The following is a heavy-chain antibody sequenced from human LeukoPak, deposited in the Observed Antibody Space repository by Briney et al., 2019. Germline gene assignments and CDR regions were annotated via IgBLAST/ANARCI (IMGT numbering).Heavy chain of an antibody. Sequence: GGSLRLSCAASGFTFRNFAMSWVRQAPGKGLEWVSAISASGGHTYYADSVKGRFTISRDSSKNTLYLQMNSLRADDTALYYCAKDRVGSCSTTSCPIDYWGQGTLVTVSS. J-gene: IGHJ4*02. CDR1: GFTFRNFA. CDR3: AKDRVGSCSTTSCPIDY. V-gene: IGHV3-23*01. D-gene: IGHD2-2*01. CDR2: ISASGGHT.